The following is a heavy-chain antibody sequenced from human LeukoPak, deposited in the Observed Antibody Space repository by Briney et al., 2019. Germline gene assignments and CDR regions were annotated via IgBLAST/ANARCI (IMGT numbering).Heavy chain of an antibody. CDR1: GGSFSNYY. J-gene: IGHJ6*03. CDR2: IYYSGST. Sequence: SETLSLTCAVYGGSFSNYYWGWIRQPPGKGLEWIGSIYYSGSTYYNPSLKSRVTISVDTSKNQFSLKLSSVTAADTAVYYCARGGAWGLRLGELSPYYYYYMDVWGKGTTVTVSS. D-gene: IGHD3-16*02. CDR3: ARGGAWGLRLGELSPYYYYYMDV. V-gene: IGHV4-34*01.